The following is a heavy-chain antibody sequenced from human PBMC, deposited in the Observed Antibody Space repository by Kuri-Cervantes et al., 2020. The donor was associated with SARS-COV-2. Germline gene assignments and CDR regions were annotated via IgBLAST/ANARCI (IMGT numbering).Heavy chain of an antibody. J-gene: IGHJ5*02. D-gene: IGHD3-3*01. CDR2: ISWNSSTI. V-gene: IGHV3-9*01. CDR1: GSTFDDYA. Sequence: GGSLRLSCAASGSTFDDYAMHWVRQAPGKGLEWVSGISWNSSTIYYADSVKGRFTISRDNAKNSLYLQMNSLRAEDTAVYYCAREVTIFGAVSRGFDPWGQGTLVTVSS. CDR3: AREVTIFGAVSRGFDP.